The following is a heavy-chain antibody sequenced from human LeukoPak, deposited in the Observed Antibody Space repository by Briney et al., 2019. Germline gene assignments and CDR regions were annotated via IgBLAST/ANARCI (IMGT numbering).Heavy chain of an antibody. CDR2: ISSSGSTI. J-gene: IGHJ4*02. CDR3: ARWVGDGYNFDY. CDR1: GFTFSSYE. Sequence: GGSLRLSCAASGFTFSSYEMNWVRQAPGKGLEWVSYISSSGSTIYYADSVKSRFTISRDNAKNSLYLQMNSLRAEDTAVYYCARWVGDGYNFDYWGQGTLVTVSS. D-gene: IGHD5-24*01. V-gene: IGHV3-48*03.